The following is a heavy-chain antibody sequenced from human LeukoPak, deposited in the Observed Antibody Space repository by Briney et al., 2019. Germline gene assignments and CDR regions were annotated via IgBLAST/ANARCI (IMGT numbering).Heavy chain of an antibody. V-gene: IGHV3-30*02. D-gene: IGHD1-26*01. CDR2: IRYDGSNK. CDR3: AKDGNFRVPGDD. Sequence: GGSLRLSCAASGFTFSSYGMHWVRQAPGKGLEWVAFIRYDGSNKYYADSVKGRFTVSRDNSKNTLYLQMNSLRAEDTAVYYCAKDGNFRVPGDDWGQGTLVTVSS. CDR1: GFTFSSYG. J-gene: IGHJ4*02.